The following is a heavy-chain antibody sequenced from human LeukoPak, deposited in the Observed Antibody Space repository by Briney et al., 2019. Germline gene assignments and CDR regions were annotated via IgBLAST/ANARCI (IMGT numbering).Heavy chain of an antibody. J-gene: IGHJ4*02. CDR2: ISWNSGSI. Sequence: HPGGSLRLSCAASGFRFDDFAMHWVRQVPGKGLEWVSGISWNSGSIDYAVSVKGRFTISRNNAKSSLYLEMNSLRGEDTALYYCARSGTHDYGPRWISFESWGQGTLVTVSP. V-gene: IGHV3-9*01. CDR3: ARSGTHDYGPRWISFES. CDR1: GFRFDDFA. D-gene: IGHD4-17*01.